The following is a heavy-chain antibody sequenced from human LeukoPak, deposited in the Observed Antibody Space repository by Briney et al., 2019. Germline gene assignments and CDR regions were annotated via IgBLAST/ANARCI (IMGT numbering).Heavy chain of an antibody. CDR2: LYYDGTF. Sequence: PSETLSLTCTVSGGSISGSSYYLGWIRQPPGTGLDWIGGLYYDGTFYYNPSLKSRVTISVDTSKNQFSLKLSSVTAADTAVYYCARHRGPPLPDYWWFDPWGQGTLVTVSS. V-gene: IGHV4-39*01. CDR1: GGSISGSSYY. D-gene: IGHD4-11*01. CDR3: ARHRGPPLPDYWWFDP. J-gene: IGHJ5*02.